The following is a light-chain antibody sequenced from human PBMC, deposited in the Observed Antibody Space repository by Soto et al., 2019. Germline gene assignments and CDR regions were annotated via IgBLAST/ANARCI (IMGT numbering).Light chain of an antibody. J-gene: IGKJ5*01. CDR2: AAS. Sequence: IHMTESASSVAASVVGICTITFRSSEDISTWLAWYQQKPGKAPKLLIYAASSLQSGVPSRFSGSGSGTDFTLTISSLQPEDFATYYCQHADSFPLITFGQGTRLEIK. V-gene: IGKV1-12*01. CDR1: EDISTW. CDR3: QHADSFPLIT.